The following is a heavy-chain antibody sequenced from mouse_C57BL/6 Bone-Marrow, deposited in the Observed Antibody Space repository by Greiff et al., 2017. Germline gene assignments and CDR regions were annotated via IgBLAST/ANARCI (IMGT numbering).Heavy chain of an antibody. CDR3: ARRVPYYYAMDY. J-gene: IGHJ4*01. CDR2: IWSGGST. V-gene: IGHV2-2*01. CDR1: GFSLTSDG. Sequence: QVQLQQSGPGLVQPSQSLSITCTVSGFSLTSDGVHWVRQSPGTGLELLGVIWSGGSTDYNAAFISRLSISKDNSKSQVFFKMNSLQADDTTIYYCARRVPYYYAMDYWGQGTSVTVSS.